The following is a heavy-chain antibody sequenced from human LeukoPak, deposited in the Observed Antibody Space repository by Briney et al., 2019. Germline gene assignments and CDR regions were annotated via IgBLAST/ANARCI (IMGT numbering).Heavy chain of an antibody. CDR2: IYSAGTT. CDR1: GFTVSSNY. V-gene: IGHV3-66*01. CDR3: ETQSTPVLHFHI. Sequence: PGGSLRLSCAASGFTVSSNYISWVRQAPGKGLEWVSVIYSAGTTYYADSVKGRFTISRDKSKNTLYLQMNSLRVEDTAVYYWETQSTPVLHFHIWGQGTMVTVSS. J-gene: IGHJ3*02.